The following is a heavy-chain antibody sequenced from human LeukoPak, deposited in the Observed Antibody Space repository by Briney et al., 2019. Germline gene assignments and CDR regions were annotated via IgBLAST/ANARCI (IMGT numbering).Heavy chain of an antibody. CDR2: IKQDGSEK. Sequence: GGSLRLPCAASGFTFSSYWMSWVRQAPGKGLEWVANIKQDGSEKYYVDSVKGRFTISRDNAKNSLFLQMNSLRAEDTAVYYCARGPLIAAAGTWWGQGTLVTVSS. J-gene: IGHJ4*02. D-gene: IGHD6-13*01. V-gene: IGHV3-7*03. CDR1: GFTFSSYW. CDR3: ARGPLIAAAGTW.